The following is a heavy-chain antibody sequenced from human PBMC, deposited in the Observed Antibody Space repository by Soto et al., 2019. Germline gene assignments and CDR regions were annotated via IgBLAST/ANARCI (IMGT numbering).Heavy chain of an antibody. CDR3: AKWHSSCYGYFDY. J-gene: IGHJ4*02. CDR1: GFTFSSYG. Sequence: QVQLVESGGGVVQPGRSLRLSCAASGFTFSSYGMHWVRQAPGKGLEWVAVISYDGSNKYYADSVKGRFTISRDNSKNTLYLQMNSLRAEDTALYYCAKWHSSCYGYFDYWGQGTLVTVSS. D-gene: IGHD3-22*01. V-gene: IGHV3-30*18. CDR2: ISYDGSNK.